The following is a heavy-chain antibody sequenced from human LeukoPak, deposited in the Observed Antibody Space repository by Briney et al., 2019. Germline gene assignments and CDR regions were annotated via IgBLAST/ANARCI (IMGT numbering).Heavy chain of an antibody. CDR1: GGSFSGYY. CDR3: ARAEQWLEYYYGMDV. J-gene: IGHJ6*02. D-gene: IGHD6-19*01. CDR2: INHSGST. V-gene: IGHV4-34*01. Sequence: PSETLSLTCAVYGGSFSGYYWSWIRQPPGKGLEWIGEINHSGSTNYNPSLKSQVTISVDTSKNQFSLKLSSATAADTAVYYCARAEQWLEYYYGMDVWGQGTTVTVSS.